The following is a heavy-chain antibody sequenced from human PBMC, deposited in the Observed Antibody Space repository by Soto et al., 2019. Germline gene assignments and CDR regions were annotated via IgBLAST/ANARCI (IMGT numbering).Heavy chain of an antibody. V-gene: IGHV3-23*01. CDR2: IDSDDGKT. CDR1: GFTFSSYA. CDR3: VKAGYTGGPL. D-gene: IGHD6-25*01. Sequence: VQLLESGGGLIQPGGSLRLSCVASGFTFSSYAMNWVRQGPGTGLEWVAVIDSDDGKTYYANAVKGRFSISRDNSTNTLILQMHSLRVEDTATYYCVKAGYTGGPLWGQGTLVTV. J-gene: IGHJ4*02.